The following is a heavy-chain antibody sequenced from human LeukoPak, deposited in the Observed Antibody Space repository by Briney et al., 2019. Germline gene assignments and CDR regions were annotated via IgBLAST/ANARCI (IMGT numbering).Heavy chain of an antibody. Sequence: ASVKVSCKASGYIFTSYDINWVRQAPGQGLEWMRWMNPNSGNTGYGQKFQGRVTMTRNTSISTAYMELSSLRSEDTAVYYCARGEYGSGSYFFNYWGQGTLVTVSS. J-gene: IGHJ4*02. CDR2: MNPNSGNT. V-gene: IGHV1-8*01. D-gene: IGHD3-10*01. CDR3: ARGEYGSGSYFFNY. CDR1: GYIFTSYD.